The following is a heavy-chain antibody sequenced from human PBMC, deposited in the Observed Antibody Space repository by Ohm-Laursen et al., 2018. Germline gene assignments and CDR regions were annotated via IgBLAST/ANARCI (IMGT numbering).Heavy chain of an antibody. CDR3: ARHGRVVPADLDY. CDR2: IFHSGST. Sequence: SDTLSLTCTVSGGSISSSSYYWGWIRQPPGKGLEWIGSIFHSGSTYYNPPLKIRLTISVATSKNHFSLKLSSVTAADTAVYYCARHGRVVPADLDYWGQGTLVTVSS. J-gene: IGHJ4*02. D-gene: IGHD2-2*01. CDR1: GGSISSSSYY. V-gene: IGHV4-39*01.